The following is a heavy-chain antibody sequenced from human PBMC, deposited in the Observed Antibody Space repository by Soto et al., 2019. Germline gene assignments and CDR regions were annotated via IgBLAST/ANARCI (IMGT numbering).Heavy chain of an antibody. CDR3: ARDRVEMATIMRIYYYYYYGMDV. V-gene: IGHV6-1*01. D-gene: IGHD5-12*01. CDR1: GDSVSSNSAA. Sequence: QTLSLTCAISGDSVSSNSAAWNWIRQSPSRGLEWLGRTYYRSKWYNDYAVSVKSRITINPDTSKNQFSLQLNSVTPEDTAVYYCARDRVEMATIMRIYYYYYYGMDVWGQGTTVTVSS. CDR2: TYYRSKWYN. J-gene: IGHJ6*02.